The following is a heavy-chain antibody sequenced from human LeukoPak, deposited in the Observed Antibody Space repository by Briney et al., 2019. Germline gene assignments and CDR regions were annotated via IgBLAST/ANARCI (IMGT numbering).Heavy chain of an antibody. CDR1: GLTFNTYG. Sequence: GGSLRLSCAASGLTFNTYGMHWVRQAPGRGLEWVAVIWYDGSNKYYADSVKGRFTISRDNSKNTLYLQMNSLRAEDTAVYYCATLGGNYFDYWGQGTLVTVSS. J-gene: IGHJ4*02. D-gene: IGHD3-10*01. CDR3: ATLGGNYFDY. V-gene: IGHV3-33*01. CDR2: IWYDGSNK.